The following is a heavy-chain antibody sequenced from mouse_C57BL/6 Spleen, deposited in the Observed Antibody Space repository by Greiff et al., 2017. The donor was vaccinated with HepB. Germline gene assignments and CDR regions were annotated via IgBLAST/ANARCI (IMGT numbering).Heavy chain of an antibody. CDR3: ARGDDYFDY. J-gene: IGHJ2*01. CDR2: IYPRSGNT. Sequence: QVQLQQSGAELARPGASVKLSCKASGYTFTSYGISWVKQRTGQGLEWIGEIYPRSGNTYYNEKFKGKATLTADKSSSTAYMELRSLTSEDSAVYFCARGDDYFDYCGQGTTLTVSS. CDR1: GYTFTSYG. D-gene: IGHD3-3*01. V-gene: IGHV1-81*01.